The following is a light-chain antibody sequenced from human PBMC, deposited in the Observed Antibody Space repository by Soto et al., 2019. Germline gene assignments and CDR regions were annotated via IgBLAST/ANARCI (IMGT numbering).Light chain of an antibody. Sequence: AIRMTQSPSSFSASTGDRVTITCRASQGISSYLAWYQQKPGKAPKLLIYAASTLQSGVPSRFSGSGSGTDFTLTISCLQSEDFATYYCQQYYSYPFAFGPATKVDI. J-gene: IGKJ3*01. CDR2: AAS. V-gene: IGKV1-8*01. CDR1: QGISSY. CDR3: QQYYSYPFA.